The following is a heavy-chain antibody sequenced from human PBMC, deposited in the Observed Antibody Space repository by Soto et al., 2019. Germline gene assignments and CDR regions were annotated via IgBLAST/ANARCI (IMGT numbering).Heavy chain of an antibody. CDR2: IHKTGTIT. D-gene: IGHD3-10*01. Sequence: EGQVVESGGDLVQPGDSLRISCAASGFTFSTYAMSWVRQAPGKGLEWVSGIHKTGTITFYADSVKGRFTISRDNSKNTLYLHMRILRDGDTAVYYCVRDLNYKFFFDLWGQGTLVTVSS. V-gene: IGHV3-23*05. J-gene: IGHJ4*02. CDR3: VRDLNYKFFFDL. CDR1: GFTFSTYA.